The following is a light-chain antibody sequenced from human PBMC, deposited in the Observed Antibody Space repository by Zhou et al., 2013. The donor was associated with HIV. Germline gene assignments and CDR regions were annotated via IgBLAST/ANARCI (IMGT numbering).Light chain of an antibody. J-gene: IGKJ2*01. CDR2: AAS. CDR1: QSVSSN. V-gene: IGKV3-20*01. CDR3: QQYGSSPFT. Sequence: EIVMTQSPVTLSVSPGERVTLSCRASQSVSSNLAWYQQKPGQAPRLLMYAASTRATGIPDRFSGSGSGTDFTLTISRLEPEDFAVYFCQQYGSSPFTFGQGTKLEIK.